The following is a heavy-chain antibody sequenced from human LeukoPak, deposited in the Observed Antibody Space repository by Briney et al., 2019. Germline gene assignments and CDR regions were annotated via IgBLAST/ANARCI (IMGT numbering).Heavy chain of an antibody. Sequence: SETLSLTCTVSGGSISSYYWSWIRQPPGKGLEWIGYIYYSGSTNYNPSLKSRVTISVDTSKNQFSLKLSSVTAADTAVYYCARTKLTYYYYMDVWGKGTTVTVSS. V-gene: IGHV4-59*12. J-gene: IGHJ6*03. D-gene: IGHD1-1*01. CDR1: GGSISSYY. CDR2: IYYSGST. CDR3: ARTKLTYYYYMDV.